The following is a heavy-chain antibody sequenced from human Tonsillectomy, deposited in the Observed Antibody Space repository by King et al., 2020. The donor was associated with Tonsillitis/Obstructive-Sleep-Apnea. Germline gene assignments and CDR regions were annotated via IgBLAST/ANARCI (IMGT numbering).Heavy chain of an antibody. CDR3: AKISSWEFLRYLDY. V-gene: IGHV3-23*01. J-gene: IGHJ4*02. Sequence: VQLLESGGLLLQPGGSLRLSCAASGFTFSTYAMSWVRQSPGKGLEWVSSIRGSGAPTYYADSCQGRFTISRDNPKNTLYLKMNTLRAEDTAIYYCAKISSWEFLRYLDYWGQGTLVTVYS. D-gene: IGHD3-10*01. CDR1: GFTFSTYA. CDR2: IRGSGAPT.